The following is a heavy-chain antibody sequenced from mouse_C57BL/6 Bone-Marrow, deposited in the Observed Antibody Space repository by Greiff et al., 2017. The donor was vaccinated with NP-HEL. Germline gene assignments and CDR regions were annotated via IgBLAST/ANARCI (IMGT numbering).Heavy chain of an antibody. V-gene: IGHV1-64*01. CDR3: ARDGYYSYYFDY. J-gene: IGHJ2*01. CDR2: IHPNSGST. CDR1: GYTFTSYW. D-gene: IGHD2-3*01. Sequence: QVQLKQPGAELVKPGASVKLSCKASGYTFTSYWMHWVKQRPGQGLEWIGMIHPNSGSTNYNEKFKSKATLTVDKSSSTAYMQLSSLTSEDSAVYYCARDGYYSYYFDYWGQGTTLTVSS.